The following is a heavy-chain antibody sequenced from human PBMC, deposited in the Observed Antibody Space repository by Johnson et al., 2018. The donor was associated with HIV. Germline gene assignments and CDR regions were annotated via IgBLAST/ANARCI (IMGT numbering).Heavy chain of an antibody. D-gene: IGHD6-19*01. J-gene: IGHJ3*02. CDR2: IRSKANSYAT. V-gene: IGHV3-73*01. CDR3: TRQSFLAVAGIYDAVDI. Sequence: VQVVESGGGLVQPGGSLRLSCAASGFTFSSYWMHWVRQASGQGLEWVGRIRSKANSYATAYAASVKGRFTISRDDSKNTAYLQMNSLKTEDTAVYYCTRQSFLAVAGIYDAVDIWGQGTMVTVSS. CDR1: GFTFSSYW.